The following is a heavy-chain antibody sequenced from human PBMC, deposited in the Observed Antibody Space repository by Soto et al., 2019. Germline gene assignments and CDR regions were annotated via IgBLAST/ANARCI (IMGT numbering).Heavy chain of an antibody. CDR1: GGTFSSYA. J-gene: IGHJ6*02. CDR2: IIPISGTA. CDR3: ARSQGSSTSLEIYYYYYYGMDV. D-gene: IGHD2-2*01. Sequence: QVQLVQSGAEVKKPGSSVKVSCKASGGTFSSYAIRWVRQAPGQGLEWMGGIIPISGTANYAQKFQGRVTITADESTSTAYMERSSLRAEDTAVYYCARSQGSSTSLEIYYYYYYGMDVWGQGTTVTVSS. V-gene: IGHV1-69*01.